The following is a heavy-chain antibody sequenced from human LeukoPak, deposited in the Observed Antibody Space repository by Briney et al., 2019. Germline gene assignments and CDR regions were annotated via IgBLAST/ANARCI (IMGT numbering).Heavy chain of an antibody. CDR3: ARDGWYYDSSSYPSDAFDI. D-gene: IGHD3-22*01. CDR2: IKQDGSEK. V-gene: IGHV3-7*01. Sequence: GGSLRLSCAASGFTFSSYWMSWVRQAPGKGLEWVANIKQDGSEKYYVDSVKGRFTISRDNAKNSLYLQMNSLRAEDTAVYYCARDGWYYDSSSYPSDAFDIWGQGTMVTVSS. J-gene: IGHJ3*02. CDR1: GFTFSSYW.